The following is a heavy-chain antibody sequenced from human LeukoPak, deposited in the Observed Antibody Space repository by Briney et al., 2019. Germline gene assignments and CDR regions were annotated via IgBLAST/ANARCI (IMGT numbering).Heavy chain of an antibody. J-gene: IGHJ6*03. CDR3: ARGPYMDV. CDR1: GFSYRSYA. V-gene: IGHV3-23*01. Sequence: VRSVRLSWAACGFSYRSYARRWVRHAPGKGLEWVSGISGSGGGKYYADSGKGRFTISRDNSKNTLYLQMNSLRAEDTAVYYCARGPYMDVWGKGTTVTVSS. CDR2: ISGSGGGK.